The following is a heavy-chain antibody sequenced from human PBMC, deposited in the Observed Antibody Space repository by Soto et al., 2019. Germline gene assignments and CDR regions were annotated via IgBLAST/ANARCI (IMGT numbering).Heavy chain of an antibody. V-gene: IGHV4-59*01. J-gene: IGHJ5*02. D-gene: IGHD3-3*01. CDR2: IYYSGSA. Sequence: GKGLEWIGYIYYSGSANYNPSLKSRVTISVDTSKNQFSLKLSSVTAADTAVYYCAGITILLDNWFDPSGQRTLVTVSS. CDR3: AGITILLDNWFDP.